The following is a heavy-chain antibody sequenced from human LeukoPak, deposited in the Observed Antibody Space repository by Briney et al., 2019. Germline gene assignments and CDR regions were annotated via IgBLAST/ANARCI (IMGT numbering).Heavy chain of an antibody. CDR3: ARYYGSGGYPFDY. V-gene: IGHV4-59*12. J-gene: IGHJ4*02. D-gene: IGHD3-10*01. Sequence: SETLSLTCTVSGGSISSYYWSWIRQPPGKGLEWIGYIHYSGTSHFNPSLKSRVFISMDTSKNQFSLRLDSVTAADTAVYYCARYYGSGGYPFDYWGQGALVTVSS. CDR1: GGSISSYY. CDR2: IHYSGTS.